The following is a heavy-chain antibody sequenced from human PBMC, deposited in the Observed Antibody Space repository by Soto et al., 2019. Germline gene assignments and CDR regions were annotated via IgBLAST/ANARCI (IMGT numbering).Heavy chain of an antibody. CDR1: GFTFSSYG. V-gene: IGHV3-30*18. CDR3: AKSIVGATRGLPPFDY. J-gene: IGHJ4*02. Sequence: QVQLVESGGGVVQPGRSLRLSCAASGFTFSSYGMHWVRQAPGKGLEWVAFISYDGSNKYYADSVKCRFTISRDNSKNTLYLQMNSLRAEDTAVYYCAKSIVGATRGLPPFDYWGQGTLVTVSS. D-gene: IGHD1-26*01. CDR2: ISYDGSNK.